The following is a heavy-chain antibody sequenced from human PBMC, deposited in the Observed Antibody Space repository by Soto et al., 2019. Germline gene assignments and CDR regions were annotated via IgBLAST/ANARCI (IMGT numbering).Heavy chain of an antibody. CDR2: IYWNDDK. V-gene: IGHV2-5*01. CDR3: AHSPFYDHSGYPDF. J-gene: IGHJ4*02. D-gene: IGHD3-22*01. CDR1: GFSLSTSGAG. Sequence: QITLKESGPALVKPTQTLTLTCTFSGFSLSTSGAGVTWIRQPPGKALEWLALIYWNDDKRYTPSLKNRLTINKDTSKTKVVLTMTTMDPVDTATYSCAHSPFYDHSGYPDFWGQGTLVTVSS.